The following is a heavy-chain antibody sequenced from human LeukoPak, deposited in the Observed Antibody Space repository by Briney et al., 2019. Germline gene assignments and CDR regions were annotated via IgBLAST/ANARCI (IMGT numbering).Heavy chain of an antibody. V-gene: IGHV1-69*05. CDR1: GGTFSSYA. CDR3: ATAHRVDYPGGDYYMDV. D-gene: IGHD4-11*01. J-gene: IGHJ6*03. Sequence: ASVKVSCKASGGTFSSYAISWVRQAPGQGLEWMGGIIPIFGTANYAQKFQGRVTITTDESTSTAYMELSSLRSEDTAVYYCATAHRVDYPGGDYYMDVWGKGTTVTVSS. CDR2: IIPIFGTA.